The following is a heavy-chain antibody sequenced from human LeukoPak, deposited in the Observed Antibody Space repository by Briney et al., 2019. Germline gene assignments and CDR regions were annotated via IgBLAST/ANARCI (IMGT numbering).Heavy chain of an antibody. D-gene: IGHD6-19*01. J-gene: IGHJ4*02. V-gene: IGHV3-23*01. CDR1: GFTFSSYA. Sequence: PGGSLRLSCAASGFTFSSYAMSGVRQAPGKGLEWVSAIFGSGGSTHYADSVKGRFTISRDNSKNTVYLQMNSLRAEDTAVYYCAKTTTGYSSGRFPGWPVDYWGQGTLVTVSS. CDR2: IFGSGGST. CDR3: AKTTTGYSSGRFPGWPVDY.